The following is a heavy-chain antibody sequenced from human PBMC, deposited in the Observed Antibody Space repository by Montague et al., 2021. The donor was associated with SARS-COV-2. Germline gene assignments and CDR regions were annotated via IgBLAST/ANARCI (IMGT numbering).Heavy chain of an antibody. D-gene: IGHD3-10*01. Sequence: INYSGTTYYNPSLQSRGTISVDTSKNHLSLRLSSVTAADTAVYFCARGMIRGVTTPVDYWGQGSQVTFS. J-gene: IGHJ4*02. V-gene: IGHV4-39*02. CDR2: INYSGTT. CDR3: ARGMIRGVTTPVDY.